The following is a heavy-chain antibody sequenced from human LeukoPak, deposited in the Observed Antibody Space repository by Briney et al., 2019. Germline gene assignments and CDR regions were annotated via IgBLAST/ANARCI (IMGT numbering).Heavy chain of an antibody. V-gene: IGHV3-30*03. CDR3: AGADTAMAGGY. CDR2: ISYDGSNK. J-gene: IGHJ4*02. CDR1: GFTFSSYG. D-gene: IGHD5-18*01. Sequence: PGGSLRLSCATSGFTFSSYGMHWVRQAPGKGLEWVAVISYDGSNKYYADSVKGRFTISRDNSKNTLYLQMNSLRAEDTAVYYCAGADTAMAGGYWGQRTLVTVSS.